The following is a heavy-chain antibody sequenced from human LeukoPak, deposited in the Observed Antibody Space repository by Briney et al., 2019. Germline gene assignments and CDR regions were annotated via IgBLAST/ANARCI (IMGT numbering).Heavy chain of an antibody. CDR3: ARGGKIALAGTRSSQYFQH. Sequence: GGSLRLSCAASGFTFSSYGMRWVRQAPGKGLEWVAFIRYDGSNKYYADSVKGRFTISRDNSKNTLYMQMNSLRPEDTAVYYCARGGKIALAGTRSSQYFQHWGQGTLVTVSS. D-gene: IGHD6-19*01. CDR1: GFTFSSYG. V-gene: IGHV3-30*02. J-gene: IGHJ1*01. CDR2: IRYDGSNK.